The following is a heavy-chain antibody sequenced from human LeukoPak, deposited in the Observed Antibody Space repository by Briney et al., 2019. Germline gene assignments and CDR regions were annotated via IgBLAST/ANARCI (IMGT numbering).Heavy chain of an antibody. Sequence: KPGGSLRLSCAAAGSTFGDYYMSWIRQAPGKGLEWVSYISSSGSTIYYADSVKGRFTISRDNAKNSLYLQMNSLRAEDTAVYYCAISVVQDAFDIWGQGTMVTVSS. J-gene: IGHJ3*02. CDR3: AISVVQDAFDI. CDR2: ISSSGSTI. V-gene: IGHV3-11*04. CDR1: GSTFGDYY. D-gene: IGHD1-1*01.